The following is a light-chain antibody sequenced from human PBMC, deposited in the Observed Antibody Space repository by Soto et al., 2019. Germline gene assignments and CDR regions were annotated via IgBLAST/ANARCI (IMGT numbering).Light chain of an antibody. CDR3: QQSSNWPPYT. CDR1: QSVSSY. J-gene: IGKJ2*01. Sequence: EIVLTQSPATLSLSPGERATLSCRASQSVSSYLAWYQQKPGQAPRLLIYDASNRATGIPARFSGSGSGAAFTLIISSLEPEDFAVYYCQQSSNWPPYTFGQGTKLELK. CDR2: DAS. V-gene: IGKV3-11*01.